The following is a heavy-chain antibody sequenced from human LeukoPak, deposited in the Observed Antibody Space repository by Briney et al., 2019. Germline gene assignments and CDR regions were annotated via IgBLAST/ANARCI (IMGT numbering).Heavy chain of an antibody. Sequence: ASVKVSCKASGDTFSRYGISWVRQAPGQGLEWMGGIIPLFGTANYAQKFQGRVTITADESTSTAYMELSSLRFEDTAVYYCAREWNYESSGYYYYYWGQGTLVTVSS. CDR1: GDTFSRYG. J-gene: IGHJ4*02. V-gene: IGHV1-69*13. CDR2: IIPLFGTA. CDR3: AREWNYESSGYYYYY. D-gene: IGHD3-22*01.